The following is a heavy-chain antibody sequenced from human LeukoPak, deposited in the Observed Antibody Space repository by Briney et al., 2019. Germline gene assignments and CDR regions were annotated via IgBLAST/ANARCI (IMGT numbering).Heavy chain of an antibody. D-gene: IGHD2-2*01. J-gene: IGHJ4*02. CDR3: AKGGHEYQLLLLLEYFDY. CDR1: GFTFSSYA. CDR2: ISGSGGST. V-gene: IGHV3-23*01. Sequence: PGGSLRLSCAASGFTFSSYAMSWVRQAPGKGLEWVSVISGSGGSTYYADSVKGRFTISRDNSKNTLYLQMNSLRAEDTAVYYCAKGGHEYQLLLLLEYFDYWGQGTLVTVSS.